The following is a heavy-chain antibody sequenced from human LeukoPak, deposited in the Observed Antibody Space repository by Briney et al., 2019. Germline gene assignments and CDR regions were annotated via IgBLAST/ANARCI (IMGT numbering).Heavy chain of an antibody. D-gene: IGHD3-10*01. CDR3: ARPYGSGSYFDY. CDR2: IYYSGST. J-gene: IGHJ4*02. CDR1: GGSISSSSYY. Sequence: PSETLSLTCTVSGGSISSSSYYWGGIRQPPGKGLEWIGSIYYSGSTYYNPSLKSRVTISVDTSKNQFSLKLSSVTAADTAVYYCARPYGSGSYFDYWGQGTLVTVSS. V-gene: IGHV4-39*01.